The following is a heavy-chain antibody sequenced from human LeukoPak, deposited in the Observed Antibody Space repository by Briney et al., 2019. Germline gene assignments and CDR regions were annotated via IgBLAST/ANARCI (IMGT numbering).Heavy chain of an antibody. CDR1: GFTLKSYW. CDR3: ARDRQGDYMDV. CDR2: IKQDGTEK. Sequence: GGSLRLSCAASGFTLKSYWMSWVRQAPGKGLEWVANIKQDGTEKNYVYSVKGRFIISRDNTKKSLYLQMNGLKAEDTAVYYCARDRQGDYMDVWGKGTTVAVSS. V-gene: IGHV3-7*01. D-gene: IGHD6-6*01. J-gene: IGHJ6*03.